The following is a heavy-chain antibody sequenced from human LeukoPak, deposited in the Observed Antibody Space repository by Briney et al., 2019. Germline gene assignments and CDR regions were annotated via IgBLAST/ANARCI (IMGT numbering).Heavy chain of an antibody. CDR1: GGSISSGGYY. Sequence: SETLSLTCAVSGGSISSGGYYWSWIRQPPGKGLEWIGYIYYSGSTNYNPSLKSRVTISVDTSKNQFSLKLSSVTAADTAVYYCARFHDSSGYIAPGYFDYWGQGTLVTVSS. J-gene: IGHJ4*02. CDR2: IYYSGST. V-gene: IGHV4-61*08. CDR3: ARFHDSSGYIAPGYFDY. D-gene: IGHD3-22*01.